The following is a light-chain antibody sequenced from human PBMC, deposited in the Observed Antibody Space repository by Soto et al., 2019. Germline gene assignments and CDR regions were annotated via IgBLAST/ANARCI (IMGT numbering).Light chain of an antibody. CDR2: DAS. CDR1: QSVSSY. V-gene: IGKV3-11*01. Sequence: EIVLTQSPATLSLSPGERATLSCRASQSVSSYLAWYQQRPGQPPRLLIYDASNRATSIPARFSGSGSGTDFALNISSLEPEDFAIYYCQQRSGGPPLFTFGPGTKVDI. J-gene: IGKJ3*01. CDR3: QQRSGGPPLFT.